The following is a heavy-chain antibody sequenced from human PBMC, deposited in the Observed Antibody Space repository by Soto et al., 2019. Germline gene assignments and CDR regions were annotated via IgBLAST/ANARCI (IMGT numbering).Heavy chain of an antibody. D-gene: IGHD2-21*02. CDR1: GDSISSRSYY. J-gene: IGHJ4*02. CDR2: IYYSGST. CDR3: ARQRSSVVTQAYFDV. V-gene: IGHV4-39*01. Sequence: SETLSLTCTVTGDSISSRSYYWCWIRQPPGKGLEWIGSIYYSGSTYNNPSLRSRVSMSIDTSKDQFSLKLKSVTAADTALYFCARQRSSVVTQAYFDVWGQGSLVTVSS.